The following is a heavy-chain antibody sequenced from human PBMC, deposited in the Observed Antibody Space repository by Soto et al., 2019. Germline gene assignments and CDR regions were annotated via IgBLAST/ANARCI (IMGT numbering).Heavy chain of an antibody. CDR2: ISGSGGST. D-gene: IGHD3-10*01. V-gene: IGHV3-23*01. CDR1: GFTFSSYA. J-gene: IGHJ6*02. Sequence: GGSLRLSCAASGFTFSSYAMSWVRQAPGKGLEWVSAISGSGGSTYYADSVKGRFTISRDNSKNTTYLQMNILRAEDTAVYYCAKGLASVNGSYYYGMDVWGQGSTVTVSS. CDR3: AKGLASVNGSYYYGMDV.